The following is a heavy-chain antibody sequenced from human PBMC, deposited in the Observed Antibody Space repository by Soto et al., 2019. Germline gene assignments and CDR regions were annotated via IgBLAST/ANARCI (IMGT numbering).Heavy chain of an antibody. CDR2: VFYTGDT. CDR1: GGSMTNYY. Sequence: QVHLQESGPGLVQPSETLSLTCTVSGGSMTNYYWSWIRQPPGKGLEWIGYVFYTGDTNYNPSLKSRVTMSVDTSKTQFSLQLTAVTATDTAVYYCGRHVPARVGFDPWGQGTLVTVSS. D-gene: IGHD3-10*01. CDR3: GRHVPARVGFDP. J-gene: IGHJ5*02. V-gene: IGHV4-59*08.